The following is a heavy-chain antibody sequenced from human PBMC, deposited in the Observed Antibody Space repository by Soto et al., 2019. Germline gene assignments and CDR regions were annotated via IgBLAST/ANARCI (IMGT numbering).Heavy chain of an antibody. D-gene: IGHD2-21*01. J-gene: IGHJ5*02. Sequence: SETLSLTCSVSGGSISTSRSYWAWIRQPPGKGLEWLANIFYSGSTLCNPSLASRVSVSVDTSKNEFSLKLRSVTAADTAVYYCARQPTTGDTDLWFDPWGQGTLVTVSS. V-gene: IGHV4-39*01. CDR1: GGSISTSRSY. CDR2: IFYSGST. CDR3: ARQPTTGDTDLWFDP.